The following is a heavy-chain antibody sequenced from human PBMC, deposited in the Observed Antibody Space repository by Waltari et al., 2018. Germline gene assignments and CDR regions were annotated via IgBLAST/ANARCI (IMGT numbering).Heavy chain of an antibody. CDR2: ITGDGSGT. J-gene: IGHJ4*02. CDR1: GFTFSRYW. V-gene: IGHV3-74*03. CDR3: ARYVVVTAGDY. D-gene: IGHD2-21*02. Sequence: EVQLVESGGGLVQPGGSLRLSCEASGFTFSRYWMHWVRQVPGKGLVWVGRITGDGSGTTYAASVKGRFTISRDNAKNTLFLRMNSLRDEDTAVYYCARYVVVTAGDYWGQGTLVAVSS.